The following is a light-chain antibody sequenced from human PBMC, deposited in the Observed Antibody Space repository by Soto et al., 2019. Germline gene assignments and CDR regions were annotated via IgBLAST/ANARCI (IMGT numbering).Light chain of an antibody. CDR1: SSDVGGYSY. Sequence: QSVLTQPPSASGSPGQSVTISCTGTSSDVGGYSYVSWYQQHPGKAPKFMIYEVNKRPSGVPDRFSGSKSGNTASLTVSGLQAEDEADYYCTSLRVFGGGTKLTVL. V-gene: IGLV2-8*01. J-gene: IGLJ2*01. CDR3: TSLRV. CDR2: EVN.